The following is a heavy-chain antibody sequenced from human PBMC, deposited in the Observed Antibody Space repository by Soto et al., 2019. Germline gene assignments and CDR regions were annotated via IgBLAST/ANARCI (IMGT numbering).Heavy chain of an antibody. CDR3: ARDLLPVYYYYYGMDV. V-gene: IGHV3-48*03. CDR2: ISSSGSTI. CDR1: GFTFSSYA. J-gene: IGHJ6*02. Sequence: PGGSLRLSCAASGFTFSSYAMHWVRQAPGKGLEWVSYISSSGSTIYYADSVKGRFTISRDNAKNSLYLQMNSLRAEDTAVYYCARDLLPVYYYYYGMDVWGQGTTVPV.